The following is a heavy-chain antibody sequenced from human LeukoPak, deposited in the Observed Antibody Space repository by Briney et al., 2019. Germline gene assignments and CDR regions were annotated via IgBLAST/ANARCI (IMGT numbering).Heavy chain of an antibody. D-gene: IGHD4-17*01. J-gene: IGHJ4*02. Sequence: GASVKVSCKASGGTFSSYAISWVRQAPGQGLEWMGRIIPILGIANYAQKLQGRVTMTTDTSTSTAYMELRSLRSDDTAVYYCARGGPTVTTRNNFDYWGQGTLVTVSS. CDR1: GGTFSSYA. CDR3: ARGGPTVTTRNNFDY. V-gene: IGHV1-69*04. CDR2: IIPILGIA.